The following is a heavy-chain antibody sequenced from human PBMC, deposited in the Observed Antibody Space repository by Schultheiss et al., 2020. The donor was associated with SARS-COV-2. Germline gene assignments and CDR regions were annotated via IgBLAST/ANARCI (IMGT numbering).Heavy chain of an antibody. Sequence: GGSLRLSCAASGFTVSSNYMSWVRQAPGKGLEWVSVIYSGGSTYYADSVKGRFTISRDDAMNSLYLEMNSLRDEDTAIYFCARYYASGGSDYWGRGTLVTVSS. D-gene: IGHD3-10*01. CDR2: IYSGGST. CDR3: ARYYASGGSDY. V-gene: IGHV3-66*01. CDR1: GFTVSSNY. J-gene: IGHJ4*02.